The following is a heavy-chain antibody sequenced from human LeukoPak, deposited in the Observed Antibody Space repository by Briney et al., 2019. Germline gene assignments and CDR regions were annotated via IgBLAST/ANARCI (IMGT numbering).Heavy chain of an antibody. D-gene: IGHD4-17*01. CDR3: ARASGEGYWFDP. CDR1: GGSFSGYY. J-gene: IGHJ5*02. V-gene: IGHV4-34*01. CDR2: INHSGST. Sequence: MTSETLSLTCAVYGGSFSGYYWSWIRQPPGKGLEWIGEINHSGSTNYNPSLKSRVTISVDTSKNQFSLKLSSVTAADTAVYYCARASGEGYWFDPWGQGTLVTVSS.